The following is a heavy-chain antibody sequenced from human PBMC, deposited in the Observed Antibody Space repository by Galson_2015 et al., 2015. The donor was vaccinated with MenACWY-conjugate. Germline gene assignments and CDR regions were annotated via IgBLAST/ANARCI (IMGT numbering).Heavy chain of an antibody. CDR1: GFTVNANC. CDR3: ARSRVGYGERWLDP. D-gene: IGHD5-12*01. J-gene: IGHJ5*02. V-gene: IGHV3-53*01. Sequence: SLRLSCAASGFTVNANCMSWVRQAPGKGLEWVSILCSGTTTYYADSVKGRFTISGDNSKNTVYLQMNSLRAEDTAMYYCARSRVGYGERWLDPWGQGTLVTVSS. CDR2: LCSGTTT.